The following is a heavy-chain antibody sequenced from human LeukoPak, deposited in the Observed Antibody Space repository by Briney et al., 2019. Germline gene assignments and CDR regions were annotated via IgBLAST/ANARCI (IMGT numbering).Heavy chain of an antibody. J-gene: IGHJ3*02. CDR1: GDSVSGISFY. CDR3: ARDHPVGGGNSPDAFDI. Sequence: SETLSLTCTVSGDSVSGISFYWSWIRQPPGKGLQYIGYIQYSGSTNYNPSLKSRVTISVDTSKNQFSLKLSSVTAADTAVYYCARDHPVGGGNSPDAFDIWGQGTMVTVSS. V-gene: IGHV4-61*01. CDR2: IQYSGST. D-gene: IGHD4-23*01.